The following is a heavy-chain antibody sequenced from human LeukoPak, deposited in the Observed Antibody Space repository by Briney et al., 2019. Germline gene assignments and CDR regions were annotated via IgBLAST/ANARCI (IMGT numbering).Heavy chain of an antibody. CDR1: GGSSSSYY. CDR3: ARAASRITPYYMDV. V-gene: IGHV4-59*01. J-gene: IGHJ6*03. D-gene: IGHD3-10*01. CDR2: IYYSGST. Sequence: SETLSLXCTVSGGSSSSYYWSWIRRPPGKGLEWIGYIYYSGSTNYNPSLKSRVTISVDTSKNQFSLKLSSVTAADTAVYYCARAASRITPYYMDVWGKGTTVTVSS.